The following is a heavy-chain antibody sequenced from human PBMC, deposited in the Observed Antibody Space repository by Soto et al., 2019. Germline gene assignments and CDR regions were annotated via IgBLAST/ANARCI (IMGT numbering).Heavy chain of an antibody. CDR1: GYTFTSYY. V-gene: IGHV1-46*03. Sequence: QVQLVQSGAEVKKPGASVKVSCKASGYTFTSYYMHWVRQAPGQGLEWIGIINPSGGSTSYAQKFQGRVTMTRDTSTSTVYMELSSLRSEDTAVYYCARGVTMVRGVIITGYYFDYWGQGTLVTVSS. CDR3: ARGVTMVRGVIITGYYFDY. CDR2: INPSGGST. J-gene: IGHJ4*02. D-gene: IGHD3-10*01.